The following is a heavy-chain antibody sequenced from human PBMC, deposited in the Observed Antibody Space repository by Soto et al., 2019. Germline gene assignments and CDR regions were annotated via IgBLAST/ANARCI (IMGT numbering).Heavy chain of an antibody. CDR2: ISFDGSNK. V-gene: IGHV3-30-3*01. Sequence: GSLRLSCAASGFTFSRYAIHWVRQAPGKGLEWVAVISFDGSNKYYADSVKGRFIISRDNSKNTLYLQMNSLRAEDTAVYYCARDEGEGYCSGGSCLFSAFDYWGQGILVTVSS. CDR3: ARDEGEGYCSGGSCLFSAFDY. J-gene: IGHJ4*02. D-gene: IGHD2-15*01. CDR1: GFTFSRYA.